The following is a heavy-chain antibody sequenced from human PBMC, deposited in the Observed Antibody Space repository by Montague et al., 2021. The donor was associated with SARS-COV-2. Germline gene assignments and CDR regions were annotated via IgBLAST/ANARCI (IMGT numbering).Heavy chain of an antibody. Sequence: SETLSLTCTVPGDSINSYYWSWIRQPPGKGLEWIGYIYYRGSTNYNPSLKTRVTISVDPSKNQFSLKLSSVTAADTAVYYCAREDRWNWFDPWGQGTLVIVSS. CDR2: IYYRGST. J-gene: IGHJ5*02. D-gene: IGHD5-24*01. CDR3: AREDRWNWFDP. V-gene: IGHV4-59*01. CDR1: GDSINSYY.